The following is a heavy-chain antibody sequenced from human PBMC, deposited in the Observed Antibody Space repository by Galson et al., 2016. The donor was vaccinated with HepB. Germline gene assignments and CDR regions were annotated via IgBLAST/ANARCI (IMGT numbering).Heavy chain of an antibody. CDR3: ARVLMPGARTSDGVEV. CDR2: FYITGTT. CDR1: GASVSDYY. Sequence: ETLSLTCSVSGASVSDYYWSWIRQSAGKGLEWVGRFYITGTTNYNPSLKSRVAMSVDTSANVFSLKLLSVTAADTAIYYCARVLMPGARTSDGVEVWGRGTSVAVSA. D-gene: IGHD2-2*01. J-gene: IGHJ6*04. V-gene: IGHV4-4*07.